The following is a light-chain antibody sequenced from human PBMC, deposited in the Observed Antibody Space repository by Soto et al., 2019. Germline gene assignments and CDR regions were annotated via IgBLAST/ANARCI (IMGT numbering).Light chain of an antibody. Sequence: QSALTQPASVSGSPGQSITISCTGTSSDVGGYNYVSWYQQHPGKAPKLMIYDVSNWPSGVSNRFSGSKSGNTASLTISGLQAEDEADYYCKSYTSSTTVVFGGGTKVTVL. J-gene: IGLJ2*01. CDR2: DVS. V-gene: IGLV2-14*03. CDR3: KSYTSSTTVV. CDR1: SSDVGGYNY.